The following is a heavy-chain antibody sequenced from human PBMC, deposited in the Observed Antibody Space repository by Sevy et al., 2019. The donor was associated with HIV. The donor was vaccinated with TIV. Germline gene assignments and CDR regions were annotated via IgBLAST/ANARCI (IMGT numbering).Heavy chain of an antibody. V-gene: IGHV3-15*01. J-gene: IGHJ6*03. CDR3: TTYGSGSYVVHYYYYMDV. D-gene: IGHD3-10*01. Sequence: GGSLRLSCAASGFTFSNAWMSWVRQAPGKGLEWDGRIKSKTDGGTTDYAAPLKGRFTISRDDSKNTLYLQMNSLKTEDTAVYYCTTYGSGSYVVHYYYYMDVWGKGTTVTVSS. CDR2: IKSKTDGGTT. CDR1: GFTFSNAW.